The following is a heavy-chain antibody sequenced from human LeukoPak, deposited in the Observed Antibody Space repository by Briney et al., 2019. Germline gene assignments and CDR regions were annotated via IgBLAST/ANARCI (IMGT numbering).Heavy chain of an antibody. D-gene: IGHD3-10*01. CDR2: ISYDGSNK. CDR3: AKDLRITMVRGVMDV. V-gene: IGHV3-30*04. Sequence: PGGTVSFSCAASGFTFSSFEWNRVAQAPGKGLKGGAVISYDGSNKSYADSVKGRFTISRDNSKNTLYLQMNSPRAEDTAVYYCAKDLRITMVRGVMDVWGKGTTVTVSS. J-gene: IGHJ6*04. CDR1: GFTFSSFE.